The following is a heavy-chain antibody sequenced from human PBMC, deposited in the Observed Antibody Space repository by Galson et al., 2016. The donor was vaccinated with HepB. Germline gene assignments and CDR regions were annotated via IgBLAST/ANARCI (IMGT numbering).Heavy chain of an antibody. CDR1: EFTFSSYS. CDR2: ISTISSGRDYI. V-gene: IGHV3-21*01. Sequence: SLRLSCAAPEFTFSSYSMKWVRQAPGKGLEWVSSISTISSGRDYIYYADSVKGRFTISRDNAKNSLYLQMNSLRAEDTAVYYCARAPLRISIFGVVGGEAFDIWGQGTMVTVSS. J-gene: IGHJ3*02. D-gene: IGHD3-3*01. CDR3: ARAPLRISIFGVVGGEAFDI.